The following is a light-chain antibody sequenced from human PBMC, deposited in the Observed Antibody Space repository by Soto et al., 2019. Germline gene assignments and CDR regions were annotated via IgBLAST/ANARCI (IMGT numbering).Light chain of an antibody. CDR2: ATY. CDR3: LHHNTYPLP. Sequence: DIQMTQSPSSLSASVGDTITIACRAIQGIGNDLAWYQQEPGKAPKRLIYATYSLQGGVPSRLSGSGSGAEFPLTISGLQPEDFATYYCLHHNTYPLPFGQGTKVQIK. V-gene: IGKV1-17*01. CDR1: QGIGND. J-gene: IGKJ1*01.